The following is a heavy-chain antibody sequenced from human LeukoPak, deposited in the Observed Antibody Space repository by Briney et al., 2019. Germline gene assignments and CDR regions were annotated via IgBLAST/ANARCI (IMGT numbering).Heavy chain of an antibody. V-gene: IGHV3-53*01. D-gene: IGHD6-13*01. J-gene: IGHJ4*02. Sequence: GGSLRLSCAASGFTVSSNYLSWVRQAPGKGLEWVSVIYSGGEIYYADSVKGRFTISRDNSKNTLYLQMDSLKAEDTAIYYCAKEDAYSSSNPDYWGQGTLVTVSS. CDR2: IYSGGEI. CDR3: AKEDAYSSSNPDY. CDR1: GFTVSSNY.